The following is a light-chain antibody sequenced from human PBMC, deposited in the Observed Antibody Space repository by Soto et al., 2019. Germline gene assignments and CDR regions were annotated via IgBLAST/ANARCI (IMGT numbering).Light chain of an antibody. J-gene: IGKJ2*01. V-gene: IGKV3-15*01. CDR1: QSVSHN. CDR2: GAS. Sequence: EIVMTQSPATLSVSPGERATLSCRASQSVSHNLAWYQQKPGQAPRLLFYGASFRATGVPARFSGSGSGTDFTLTISSLQSEDFAIYYCQQSNNWPYTFGQGTKREIK. CDR3: QQSNNWPYT.